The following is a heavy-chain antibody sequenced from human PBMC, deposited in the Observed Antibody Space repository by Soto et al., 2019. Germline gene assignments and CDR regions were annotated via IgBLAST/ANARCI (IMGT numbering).Heavy chain of an antibody. CDR1: GYFFASFS. CDR2: INPSVGST. V-gene: IGHV1-46*01. D-gene: IGHD6-19*01. J-gene: IGHJ4*02. Sequence: ASVKVSCKASGYFFASFSMHWVRQAPGQGLEWMGMINPSVGSTSYAQKFQGRVTMNRDTSTSTVYMELSSLRSEDTAVYYCAREVATGGIAVAHFDYWGQETQDTVSS. CDR3: AREVATGGIAVAHFDY.